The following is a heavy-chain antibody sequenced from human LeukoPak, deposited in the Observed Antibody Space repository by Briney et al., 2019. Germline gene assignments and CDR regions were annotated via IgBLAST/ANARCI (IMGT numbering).Heavy chain of an antibody. CDR2: ISYDGSNK. J-gene: IGHJ3*02. CDR1: GFTFSSYA. D-gene: IGHD3-22*01. Sequence: PGGSLRLSCAASGFTFSSYAMHWVRQAPGKGLEWVAVISYDGSNKYYADSVKGRFTISRDNSKNTLYLQMNSLRAEDTAVYYCARDLPRTMIVVVITGAFDIWGQGTMVTVSS. CDR3: ARDLPRTMIVVVITGAFDI. V-gene: IGHV3-30*04.